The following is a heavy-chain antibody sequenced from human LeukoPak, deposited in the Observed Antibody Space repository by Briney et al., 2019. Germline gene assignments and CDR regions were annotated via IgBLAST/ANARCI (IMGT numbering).Heavy chain of an antibody. Sequence: PGGSLRLPCAASGFTVSSNYMSWVRQAPGRGLEWVSVIYSGGSTYYADSVKGRFTISRDNSKNTLYLQMNSLRAEDTAVYYCARSPGQQLVLSLFDYWGQGTLVTVSS. J-gene: IGHJ4*02. V-gene: IGHV3-53*01. CDR1: GFTVSSNY. CDR2: IYSGGST. CDR3: ARSPGQQLVLSLFDY. D-gene: IGHD6-13*01.